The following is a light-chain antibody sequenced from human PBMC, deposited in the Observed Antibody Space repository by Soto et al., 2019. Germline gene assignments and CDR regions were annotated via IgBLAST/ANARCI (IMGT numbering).Light chain of an antibody. Sequence: DIQMTQSPSSLSACVGDRVTITCRASQSISSYLNWYQQKPGKAPKLLIYAASSLQSGVPSRFSGSGSGTDFTLTISSLQPEDFATYYCQQSYSTPVAFGPGTKVDIK. CDR1: QSISSY. CDR2: AAS. CDR3: QQSYSTPVA. J-gene: IGKJ3*01. V-gene: IGKV1-39*01.